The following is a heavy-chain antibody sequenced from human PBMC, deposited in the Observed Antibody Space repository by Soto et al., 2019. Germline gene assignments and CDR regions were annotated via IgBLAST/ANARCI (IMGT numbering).Heavy chain of an antibody. Sequence: EVQLLESGGGLVQPGGSLRLSCAASGFTFDTYAMSGVRQAPGKGLEWVSAISGSGAKTYYADSVKGRFTISRDNSKNTLYLQMNSLRAEDTAVYHCPKLECSGGSCYSGRLVDYFYYYMDVWGKGTTDTVSS. J-gene: IGHJ6*03. CDR2: ISGSGAKT. D-gene: IGHD2-15*01. CDR1: GFTFDTYA. CDR3: PKLECSGGSCYSGRLVDYFYYYMDV. V-gene: IGHV3-23*01.